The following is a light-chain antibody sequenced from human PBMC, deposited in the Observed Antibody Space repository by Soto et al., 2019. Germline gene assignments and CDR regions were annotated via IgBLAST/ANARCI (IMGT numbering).Light chain of an antibody. CDR3: MQALQIPYT. J-gene: IGKJ2*01. Sequence: IVMTQSPLSLPVSPGEPASISCRSSQSLMTGSGHVYLDWYLQKSGQSPQLLIFLASNRASGVPDRFSGSVSGADFTLKISRVETEDAGVYYCMQALQIPYTFGQGTKLDIK. CDR2: LAS. V-gene: IGKV2-28*01. CDR1: QSLMTGSGHVY.